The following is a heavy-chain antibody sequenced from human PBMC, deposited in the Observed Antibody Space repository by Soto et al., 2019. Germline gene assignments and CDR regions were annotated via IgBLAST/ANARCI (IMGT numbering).Heavy chain of an antibody. CDR2: IYHSGNT. Sequence: QVQLQESGPGLVKPSQTLSLTCTVSGDSISSDGYYWSWIRQHPGNGLEWIGYIYHSGNTYYNPSLKSRVTISADTSKNQVSLKVSSVTAADTAMYYCAREAAVEGMDVWGQGTTVTVS. CDR3: AREAAVEGMDV. CDR1: GDSISSDGYY. D-gene: IGHD2-15*01. J-gene: IGHJ6*02. V-gene: IGHV4-31*03.